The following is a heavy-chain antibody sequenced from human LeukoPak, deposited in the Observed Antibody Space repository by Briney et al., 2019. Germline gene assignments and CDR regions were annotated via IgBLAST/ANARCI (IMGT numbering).Heavy chain of an antibody. Sequence: SCKASGYTFTDYYMHWVRQAPGKGLEWVAVIWYDGSNKYYADSVKGRFTISRDNSKNTLYLQMNSLRAEDTAVYYCARGAAAGTYNWFDPWGQGTLVTVSS. CDR1: GYTFTDYY. V-gene: IGHV3-33*01. J-gene: IGHJ5*02. CDR3: ARGAAAGTYNWFDP. D-gene: IGHD6-13*01. CDR2: IWYDGSNK.